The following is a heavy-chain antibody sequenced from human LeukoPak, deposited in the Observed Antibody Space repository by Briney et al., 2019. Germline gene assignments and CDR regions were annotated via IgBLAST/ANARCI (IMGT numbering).Heavy chain of an antibody. CDR2: IYYSGSS. CDR1: GGSISSGGYY. Sequence: SETLSLTCTVSGGSISSGGYYWSWIRQHPGKGLEWIGYIYYSGSSYYNPSLKSRVTISVDTSKNQFSLKLSSVTAADTAVYYCARSFGGHFDYWGQGTLVTVSS. V-gene: IGHV4-31*03. CDR3: ARSFGGHFDY. D-gene: IGHD2-15*01. J-gene: IGHJ4*02.